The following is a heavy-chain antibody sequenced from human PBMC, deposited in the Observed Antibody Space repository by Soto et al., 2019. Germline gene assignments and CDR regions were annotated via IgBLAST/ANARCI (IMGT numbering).Heavy chain of an antibody. CDR3: AGRRDGSRSLDY. CDR1: GGSISSSNW. CDR2: IYHSGSA. Sequence: SETLSLTCAVSGGSISSSNWWSWVRQPPGKGREWIGEIYHSGSANYNPSRKSPVTISVDKSKNQFSVKLSSVTAADKAVYYCAGRRDGSRSLDYWGQGTRVTVSS. J-gene: IGHJ4*02. D-gene: IGHD3-10*01. V-gene: IGHV4-4*02.